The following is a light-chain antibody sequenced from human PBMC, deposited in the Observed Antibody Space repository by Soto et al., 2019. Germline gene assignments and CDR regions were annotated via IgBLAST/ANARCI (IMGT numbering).Light chain of an antibody. CDR2: GNN. CDR3: QSYDSSLSGSV. J-gene: IGLJ3*02. Sequence: VLTQPPSVSGAPGQRVTISCTGSSSDIGAGYHVHWYQQLPGTAPKLLIYGNNNRPSGVPDRFSGSKSGTSASLAITGLQAEDEADYYCQSYDSSLSGSVFGGGTKLTVL. CDR1: SSDIGAGYH. V-gene: IGLV1-40*01.